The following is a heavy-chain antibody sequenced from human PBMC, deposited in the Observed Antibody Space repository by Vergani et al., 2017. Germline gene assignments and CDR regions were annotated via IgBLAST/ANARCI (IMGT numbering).Heavy chain of an antibody. CDR1: GYIFKNYY. V-gene: IGHV1-46*02. Sequence: QVQLVQSGAAVKKPGASVTVSCTASGYIFKNYYIHWLRQAPGQAFEWMGILNPTTGHTTSAQKFMGRVDMTRDPSTDTSTRTVQMTLSSLRSEDTAVYYCARSIGYCAGATCRAYYFDHWGQGTRVTVSS. D-gene: IGHD2-21*01. CDR3: ARSIGYCAGATCRAYYFDH. CDR2: LNPTTGHT. J-gene: IGHJ5*02.